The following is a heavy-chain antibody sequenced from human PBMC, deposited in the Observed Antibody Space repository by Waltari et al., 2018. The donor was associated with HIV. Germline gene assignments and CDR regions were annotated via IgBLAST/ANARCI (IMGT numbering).Heavy chain of an antibody. Sequence: EVHLVESGGGLVQPGGSLRLSCVASGFTFSSYNMNWFRQAPGKGLEWLSYITSSGYTIYDADSVEGRFTVSRDNAMNSLYLQMNSLRAEDTAVYYCARTTHGIDFWGQGTLVTVSS. V-gene: IGHV3-48*04. D-gene: IGHD1-1*01. CDR3: ARTTHGIDF. CDR2: ITSSGYTI. J-gene: IGHJ4*02. CDR1: GFTFSSYN.